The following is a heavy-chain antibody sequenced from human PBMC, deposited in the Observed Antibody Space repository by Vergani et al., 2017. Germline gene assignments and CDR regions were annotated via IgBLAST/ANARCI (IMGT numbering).Heavy chain of an antibody. Sequence: QLQLQESGPGLVKPSETLSLTCTVPGGSISSSSYYWGWIRQPPGKGLGWIGSIYYSRSTYYNPSLKSRVTISVDKSKNQVSLKLSSGTAADTAVYYGARDPEPLRVPTDDWGQGTLVTVSS. CDR3: ARDPEPLRVPTDD. D-gene: IGHD4/OR15-4a*01. V-gene: IGHV4-39*07. CDR1: GGSISSSSYY. J-gene: IGHJ4*02. CDR2: IYYSRST.